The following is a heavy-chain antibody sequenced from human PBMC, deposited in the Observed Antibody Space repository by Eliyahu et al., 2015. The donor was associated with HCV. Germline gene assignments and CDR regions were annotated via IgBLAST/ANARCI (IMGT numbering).Heavy chain of an antibody. V-gene: IGHV1-2*02. CDR2: INPNSGGX. CDR3: ARMVARRKNVDIVATIWGVEANWFDP. J-gene: IGHJ5*02. D-gene: IGHD5-12*01. CDR1: GXTFTGYX. Sequence: QVQLVQSGAEVKKPGASVKVSCKASGXTFTGYXMXWVXQAPGQGLEWMGGINPNSGGXNYAQKFQGRVTMTRDTSISTAYMELSRLRSDDTAVYYCARMVARRKNVDIVATIWGVEANWFDPWGQGTLVTVSS.